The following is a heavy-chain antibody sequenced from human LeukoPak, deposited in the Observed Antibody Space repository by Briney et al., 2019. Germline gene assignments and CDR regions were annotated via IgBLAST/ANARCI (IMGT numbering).Heavy chain of an antibody. CDR2: IRNSGGKT. CDR1: GLTFSSSA. J-gene: IGHJ4*02. Sequence: GGSLRLSCAASGLTFSSSAMSWVRQAPGKGLEWVSAIRNSGGKTYYTDSVKGRFTISRDNSKNTLYLQMNSLRVDDTAVYYCAKDRKVYQDWGQGTLVTVSS. D-gene: IGHD2-8*01. CDR3: AKDRKVYQD. V-gene: IGHV3-23*01.